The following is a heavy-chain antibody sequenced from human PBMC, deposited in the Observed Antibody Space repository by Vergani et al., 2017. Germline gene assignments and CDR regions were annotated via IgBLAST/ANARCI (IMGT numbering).Heavy chain of an antibody. CDR2: INPSGGST. V-gene: IGHV1-46*01. Sequence: QVQLVQSGAEVKKPGASVKVSCKASGYTFTSYDINWVRQAPGQGLEWMGIINPSGGSTSYAQKFQGRVTMTRDTSTSTVYMELSSLRSEDTAVYYCARENFGDHFDYWGQGTLVTVSS. J-gene: IGHJ4*02. CDR1: GYTFTSYD. D-gene: IGHD3-10*01. CDR3: ARENFGDHFDY.